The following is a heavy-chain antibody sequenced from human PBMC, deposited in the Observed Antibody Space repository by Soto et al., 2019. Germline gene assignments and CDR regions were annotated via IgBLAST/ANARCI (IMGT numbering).Heavy chain of an antibody. CDR3: ARSSLRIQLWLNAFDS. V-gene: IGHV1-69*13. D-gene: IGHD5-18*01. J-gene: IGHJ3*02. CDR2: IIPIFGTA. Sequence: SVKVSCKASGGTFSSYAISWVRQAPGQGLEWMGGIIPIFGTANYAQKFQGRVTITADESTSTAYMELSSLRSEDTAVYYCARSSLRIQLWLNAFDSWGQGKMVTVSS. CDR1: GGTFSSYA.